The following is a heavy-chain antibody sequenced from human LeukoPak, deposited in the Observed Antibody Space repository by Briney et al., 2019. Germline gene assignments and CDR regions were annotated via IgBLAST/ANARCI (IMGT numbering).Heavy chain of an antibody. Sequence: ASVKVSCKASGFTFTSSAVQWVRQARGQRLEGIGWIVVGSGNTNYAQKFQERVTITRDMSTSTAYMELSSLRSEDTAVYYCAAGPLLWFGEPYYFDYWGQGTLVTVSS. D-gene: IGHD3-10*01. CDR1: GFTFTSSA. CDR2: IVVGSGNT. CDR3: AAGPLLWFGEPYYFDY. J-gene: IGHJ4*02. V-gene: IGHV1-58*01.